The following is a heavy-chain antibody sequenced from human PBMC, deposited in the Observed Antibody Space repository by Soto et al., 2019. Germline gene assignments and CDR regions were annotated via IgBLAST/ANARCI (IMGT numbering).Heavy chain of an antibody. V-gene: IGHV1-18*01. CDR2: INTHNGNT. J-gene: IGHJ6*02. D-gene: IGHD3-10*01. Sequence: QVQLEQSAPEVKKPGASVKVSCKASGYTFTTYGISWVRQAPGQGLEWLGWINTHNGNTNYAQNLQGRVIMTTDTSTNTAYMEVRGLRSDDTAVYYCAREGSAPYYYCIDVWGQGTTVTVSS. CDR3: AREGSAPYYYCIDV. CDR1: GYTFTTYG.